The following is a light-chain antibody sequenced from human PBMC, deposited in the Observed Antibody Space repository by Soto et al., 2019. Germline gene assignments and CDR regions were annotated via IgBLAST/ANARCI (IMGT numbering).Light chain of an antibody. Sequence: QSALTQPRSVSGSPGQSITISCTGSSSDDGGYNYVSWYQQHPGKAPKLMIYDVSKRPSGVPDRFSGSKSGNTASLTISGLQAEDEADYYCCSYAGSYTLWVFGGGTKLTVL. CDR3: CSYAGSYTLWV. J-gene: IGLJ3*02. CDR1: SSDDGGYNY. V-gene: IGLV2-11*01. CDR2: DVS.